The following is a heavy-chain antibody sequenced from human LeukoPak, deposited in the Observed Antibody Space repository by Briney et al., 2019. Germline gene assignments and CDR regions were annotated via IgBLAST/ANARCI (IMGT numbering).Heavy chain of an antibody. CDR3: TTEGYGDAFDI. J-gene: IGHJ3*02. CDR2: IKSKTYGGTT. CDR1: GFTFSNAW. D-gene: IGHD5-18*01. Sequence: GGSLRLSCAASGFTFSNAWMNWVRQAPGKGLEWVGRIKSKTYGGTTDYAAPVKGRFTISRDDSKKTSSLQMSSLRSEDTAVYYCTTEGYGDAFDIWGRGTMVTVSS. V-gene: IGHV3-15*07.